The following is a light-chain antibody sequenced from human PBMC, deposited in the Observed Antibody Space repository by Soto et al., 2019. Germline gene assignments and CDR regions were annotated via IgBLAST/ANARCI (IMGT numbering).Light chain of an antibody. V-gene: IGLV3-1*01. CDR3: QAWDSSTWV. CDR2: QDS. Sequence: SYELTQPPSVSVSPGQTASITCSGDKLGDKYACWYQQKPGQSPVLVIYQDSKRPSGIPERFSGSNSRNTATLTISGTQAMDEADYYSQAWDSSTWVFGGGTKLTVL. CDR1: KLGDKY. J-gene: IGLJ3*02.